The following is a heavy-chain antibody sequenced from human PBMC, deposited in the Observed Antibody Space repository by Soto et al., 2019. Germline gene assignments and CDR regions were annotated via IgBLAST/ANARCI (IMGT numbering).Heavy chain of an antibody. CDR1: GFTLSSYG. V-gene: IGHV3-30*18. Sequence: QVQLVESGGGVVQPGRSLRLSCAASGFTLSSYGMHWVRQAPGKGLEWVAVISYDGSNKYYADYVKGRFTMSRDNSKNTLYLEMNGLRAEDSAVYYCAKVYDIFSGYVYYFDYWGQGTLVTVSS. D-gene: IGHD3-9*01. CDR2: ISYDGSNK. CDR3: AKVYDIFSGYVYYFDY. J-gene: IGHJ4*02.